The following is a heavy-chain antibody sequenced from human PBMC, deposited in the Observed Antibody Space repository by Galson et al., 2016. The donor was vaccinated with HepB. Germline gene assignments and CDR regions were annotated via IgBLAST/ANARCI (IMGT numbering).Heavy chain of an antibody. Sequence: QSGAEVKKPGESLKISCKGSKYSFTNYWIGWVRQIPGKGLEWMGIIYPADSDTRYSPSFQGQVTISADKSISTAYLQWSSLKASDTAMYYCARHTVVNSETLDVFDIWGQGTMVTVSS. D-gene: IGHD4-23*01. J-gene: IGHJ3*02. CDR3: ARHTVVNSETLDVFDI. CDR2: IYPADSDT. CDR1: KYSFTNYW. V-gene: IGHV5-51*01.